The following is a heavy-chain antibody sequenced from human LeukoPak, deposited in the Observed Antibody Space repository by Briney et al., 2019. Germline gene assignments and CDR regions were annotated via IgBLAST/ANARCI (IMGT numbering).Heavy chain of an antibody. CDR2: ISSGSSAK. V-gene: IGHV3-48*04. CDR1: GFTFSSYS. CDR3: ARVNGGASDRYFDY. Sequence: GGSLRLSCAASGFTFSSYSMNWVRQAPGKGLKWVSYISSGSSAKYYADSVKGRFTISRDNAKNSLYLQMNSLRAEDTAVYYCARVNGGASDRYFDYWGQGTLVTVSS. J-gene: IGHJ4*02. D-gene: IGHD3-16*01.